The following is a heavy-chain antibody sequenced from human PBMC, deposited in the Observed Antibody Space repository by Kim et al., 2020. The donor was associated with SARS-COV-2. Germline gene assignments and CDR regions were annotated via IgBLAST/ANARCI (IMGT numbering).Heavy chain of an antibody. J-gene: IGHJ4*02. CDR3: AKGGPFHGDYAYAFDY. CDR1: GFTFSSYG. D-gene: IGHD4-17*01. V-gene: IGHV3-30*18. CDR2: ISYDGSNK. Sequence: GGSLRLSCAASGFTFSSYGMHWVRQAPGKGLEWVAVISYDGSNKYYADSVKGRFTISRDNSKNTLYLQMNSLRAEDTAVYYCAKGGPFHGDYAYAFDYWGQGTLVTVSS.